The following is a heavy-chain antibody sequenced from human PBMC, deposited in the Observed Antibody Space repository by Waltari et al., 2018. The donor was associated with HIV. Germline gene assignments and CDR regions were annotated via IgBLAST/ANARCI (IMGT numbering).Heavy chain of an antibody. V-gene: IGHV3-9*01. CDR3: ARGPMYKWFDP. J-gene: IGHJ5*02. Sequence: EGQLVESGGDLVQPGGSLRLSCVASGFKFDDYAMHWVRQAPGKGREWGSGMSWRSGNIAYAASVRGRFTISRDNAKKSLYLRMNSLRAEDTALYYCARGPMYKWFDPWGQGTLVTVSS. CDR2: MSWRSGNI. D-gene: IGHD3-10*02. CDR1: GFKFDDYA.